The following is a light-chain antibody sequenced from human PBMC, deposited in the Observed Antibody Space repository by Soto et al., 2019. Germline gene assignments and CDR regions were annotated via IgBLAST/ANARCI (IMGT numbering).Light chain of an antibody. CDR3: QSYDSSLSGYVV. CDR1: SSNIGAGYD. Sequence: QSVLTQPPSVSGAPGQRVTISCTGSSSNIGAGYDVHWYQQLPGTAPKLLIYGNSNRPSGVPDRFSGSKSGTSASLAITGLQAEDEADYYCQSYDSSLSGYVVFGEGTKFTVL. CDR2: GNS. J-gene: IGLJ2*01. V-gene: IGLV1-40*01.